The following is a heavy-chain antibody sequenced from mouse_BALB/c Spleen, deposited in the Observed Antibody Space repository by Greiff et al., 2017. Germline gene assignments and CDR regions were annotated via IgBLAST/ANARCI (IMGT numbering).Heavy chain of an antibody. Sequence: QVQLKESGAELVKPGASVKLSCKASGYTFTSYYMYWVKQRPGQGLEWIGEINPSNGGTNFNEKFKSKATLTVDKSSSTAYMQLSSLTSEDSAVYYCTRSAGNYVRGFAYWGQGTLVTVSA. CDR3: TRSAGNYVRGFAY. V-gene: IGHV1S81*02. J-gene: IGHJ3*01. CDR2: INPSNGGT. D-gene: IGHD2-1*01. CDR1: GYTFTSYY.